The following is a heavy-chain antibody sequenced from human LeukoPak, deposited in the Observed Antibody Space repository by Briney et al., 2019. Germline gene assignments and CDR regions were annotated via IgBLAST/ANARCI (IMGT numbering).Heavy chain of an antibody. CDR3: AKSYYYYDSSGSILDY. CDR1: GFTFSSYA. D-gene: IGHD3-22*01. Sequence: GGSLRLSCAASGFTFSSYAMSWVRQAPGKGLEWVSAISGSGGSIYYADSVKGRFTISRDNSKNTLYLQMNSLRAEDTAVYYCAKSYYYYDSSGSILDYWGQGTLVTVSS. CDR2: ISGSGGSI. V-gene: IGHV3-23*01. J-gene: IGHJ4*02.